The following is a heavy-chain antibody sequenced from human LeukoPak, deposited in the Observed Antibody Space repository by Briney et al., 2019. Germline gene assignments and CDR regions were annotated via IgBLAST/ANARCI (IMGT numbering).Heavy chain of an antibody. CDR3: ARAPTYYYDSSGPRFDP. CDR1: GGSISSSSYY. V-gene: IGHV4-61*05. Sequence: SETLSLTCTVSGGSISSSSYYWGWIRQPPGKGLEWIGYIYYSGSTNYNPSLKSRVTISVDTSKNQFSLKLSSVTAADTAVYYCARAPTYYYDSSGPRFDPWGQGTLVTVSS. J-gene: IGHJ5*02. CDR2: IYYSGST. D-gene: IGHD3-22*01.